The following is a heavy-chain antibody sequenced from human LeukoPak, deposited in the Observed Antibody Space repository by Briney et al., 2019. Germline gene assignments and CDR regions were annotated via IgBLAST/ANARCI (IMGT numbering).Heavy chain of an antibody. CDR2: ISSSSSYI. D-gene: IGHD3-9*01. CDR1: GFTFSSYS. V-gene: IGHV3-21*01. Sequence: GGSLRLXCAASGFTFSSYSMNWVRQAPGKGLEWVSSISSSSSYIYYADSVKGRFTISRDNAKNSLYLQMNSLRAEDTAVYYCARDRHLLRYFDWLRTGDYWGQGTLVTVSS. J-gene: IGHJ4*02. CDR3: ARDRHLLRYFDWLRTGDY.